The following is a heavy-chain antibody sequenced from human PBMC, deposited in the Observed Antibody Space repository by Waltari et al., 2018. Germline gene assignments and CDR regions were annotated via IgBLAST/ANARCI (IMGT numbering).Heavy chain of an antibody. CDR1: GFSLGTYG. D-gene: IGHD3-10*01. Sequence: QVQLVESGGGVVQPGMSLRLSCAASGFSLGTYGMHWVRQAPGKGLEWVALSFFGGGVSFYADAVRGRFTISRDNSKNTLYLDINSLRLDDTAIYYCAKDAFGNTYLDHWGQGTLVTVSS. CDR3: AKDAFGNTYLDH. V-gene: IGHV3-30*19. CDR2: SFFGGGVS. J-gene: IGHJ4*02.